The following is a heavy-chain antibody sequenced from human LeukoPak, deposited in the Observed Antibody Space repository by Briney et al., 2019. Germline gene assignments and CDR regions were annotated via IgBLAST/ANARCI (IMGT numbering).Heavy chain of an antibody. CDR1: GFTFSSYA. D-gene: IGHD4-23*01. CDR3: AKARGYGGTSALDDY. CDR2: ISASGSST. J-gene: IGHJ4*02. V-gene: IGHV3-23*01. Sequence: PGGSLRLSCATSGFTFSSYAMTWVRQAPGKGLEWVSGISASGSSTYYAESVKGRFSISRDNSKSTVPLQVSRLRVEDTAVYYCAKARGYGGTSALDDYWGQGTLVSVSS.